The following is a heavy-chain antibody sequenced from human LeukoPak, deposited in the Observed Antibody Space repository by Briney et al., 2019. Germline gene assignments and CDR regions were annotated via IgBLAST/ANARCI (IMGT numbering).Heavy chain of an antibody. Sequence: GESLKISCKSSVYSFVIHWIVCVRHVPGKGLEWLGIIYSGHSDTRYSPSVQGQNTISADKSISPAYLQWSSVRASDTAMYYCTRRPSYDFWSGYYGVDGLDIWGQGTMVTVSS. J-gene: IGHJ3*02. D-gene: IGHD3-3*01. CDR1: VYSFVIHW. CDR3: TRRPSYDFWSGYYGVDGLDI. V-gene: IGHV5-51*01. CDR2: IYSGHSDT.